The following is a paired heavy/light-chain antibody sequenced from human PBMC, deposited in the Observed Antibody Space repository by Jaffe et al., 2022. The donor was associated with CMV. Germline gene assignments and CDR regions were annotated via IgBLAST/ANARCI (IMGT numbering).Light chain of an antibody. CDR2: DVS. CDR1: SSDVGRYNY. J-gene: IGLJ2*01. Sequence: QSALTQPASVSGSPGQSITISCTGTSSDVGRYNYVSWYQQYPGKAPQLIIYDVSNRPSGVSNRFSGSKSGNTASLTISGLQAEDEADYYCSSYTSSATLVFGGGTNLTVL. V-gene: IGLV2-14*03. CDR3: SSYTSSATLV.
Heavy chain of an antibody. CDR2: INPNSGGT. CDR1: GYTFTGYN. J-gene: IGHJ4*02. D-gene: IGHD6-13*01. V-gene: IGHV1-2*02. CDR3: ARKAYSSSWLG. Sequence: QVQLVQSGADVKKPGASVKVSCKASGYTFTGYNMHWVRQAPGQGLEWMGWINPNSGGTNYAQKFQGRVTMTRDTSISTAYMELSNLRSDDTAVYYCARKAYSSSWLGWGQGTLVTVSS.